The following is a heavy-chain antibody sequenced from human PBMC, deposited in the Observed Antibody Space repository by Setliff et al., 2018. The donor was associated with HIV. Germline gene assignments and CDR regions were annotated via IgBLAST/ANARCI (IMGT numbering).Heavy chain of an antibody. CDR2: FVPEHSET. J-gene: IGHJ6*03. D-gene: IGHD4-17*01. CDR1: GGAFSSYV. V-gene: IGHV1-24*01. CDR3: ATRGDLLGRRASTVTVYYYYLDV. Sequence: ASVKVSCKASGGAFSSYVISWVRQAPGKGLEWMGGFVPEHSETIYAQKFQGRVTMTEDTSTDTAFMELSGLTSEDTAVYYCATRGDLLGRRASTVTVYYYYLDVWGNGTTVTVSS.